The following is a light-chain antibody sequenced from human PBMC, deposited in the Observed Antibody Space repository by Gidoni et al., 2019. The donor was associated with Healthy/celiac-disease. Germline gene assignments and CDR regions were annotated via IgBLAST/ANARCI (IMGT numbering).Light chain of an antibody. CDR1: QSVSSY. CDR2: DAS. V-gene: IGKV3-11*01. J-gene: IGKJ4*02. Sequence: IVLTHPPATLSLSPGERATLSCRASQSVSSYLALYQQKPGQATRLLIYDASNRATGIPAWCSGSAAGTVSTLTSSSLEPEDFAVYYCQQRSNWLTFGGGTKVEIK. CDR3: QQRSNWLT.